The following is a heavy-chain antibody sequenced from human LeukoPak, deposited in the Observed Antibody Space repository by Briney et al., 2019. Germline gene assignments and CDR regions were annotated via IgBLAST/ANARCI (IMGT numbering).Heavy chain of an antibody. CDR3: ARLGSAYYDFWSGYSPGAFDI. CDR2: IYPGDSDT. D-gene: IGHD3-3*01. Sequence: GESLKISCKGTGYSFTSYWIGWVRQMPGKGLEWMGIIYPGDSDTRYSPSFQGQVTISADKSISTAYLQWSSLKASDTAMYYCARLGSAYYDFWSGYSPGAFDIWGQGTMVTVSS. CDR1: GYSFTSYW. V-gene: IGHV5-51*01. J-gene: IGHJ3*02.